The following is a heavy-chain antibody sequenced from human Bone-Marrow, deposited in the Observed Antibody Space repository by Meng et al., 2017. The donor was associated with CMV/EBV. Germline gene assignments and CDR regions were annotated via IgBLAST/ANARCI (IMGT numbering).Heavy chain of an antibody. Sequence: GESLKISCAASGFTFSSYWMHWVRQAPGKGLVWISRINSDGSSTSYADSVKGRFTISRDNAKNTLYLQMNSLGAEDTAVYYCARETYRTVRDYYYGMDVWGQGTTVTVSS. D-gene: IGHD1-14*01. CDR3: ARETYRTVRDYYYGMDV. CDR2: INSDGSST. V-gene: IGHV3-74*01. CDR1: GFTFSSYW. J-gene: IGHJ6*02.